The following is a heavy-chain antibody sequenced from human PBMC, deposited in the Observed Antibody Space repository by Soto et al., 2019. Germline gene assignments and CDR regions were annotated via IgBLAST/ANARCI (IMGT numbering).Heavy chain of an antibody. Sequence: SETLSLTCTVSGGSISSGDYYWSWIRQPPGKGLEWIGYIYCSGSTYYNPSLKSRVTISVDTSKNQFSLKLSSVTAADTAVYYCARVPGYSIGDLWGRGTLVTVSS. CDR3: ARVPGYSIGDL. V-gene: IGHV4-30-4*01. J-gene: IGHJ2*01. CDR2: IYCSGST. D-gene: IGHD2-21*01. CDR1: GGSISSGDYY.